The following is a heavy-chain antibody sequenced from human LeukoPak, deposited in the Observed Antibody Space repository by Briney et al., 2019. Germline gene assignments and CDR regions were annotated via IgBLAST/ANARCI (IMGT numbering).Heavy chain of an antibody. V-gene: IGHV3-23*01. J-gene: IGHJ4*02. Sequence: GGSLRLSCAASGFTFSTYAMSWVRQTPGKGLEWVAAISGSNPGTYHANSVKGRFAISRDNSKNTLHLQMSGLRAEDTARYYCAKAPVGHCSGAFCYHFDSWGQGTLVTVSS. CDR3: AKAPVGHCSGAFCYHFDS. CDR2: ISGSNPGT. CDR1: GFTFSTYA. D-gene: IGHD2-15*01.